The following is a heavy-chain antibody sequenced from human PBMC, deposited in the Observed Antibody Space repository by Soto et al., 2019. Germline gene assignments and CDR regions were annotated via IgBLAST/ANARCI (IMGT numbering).Heavy chain of an antibody. D-gene: IGHD2-21*02. CDR3: ARQRTSVVTQAYFDV. Sequence: SETLSLTCTVTGNSISRRIYYWGCIPHPPGKGLERIGSIYYSGITYNNPSLRSRVSMSIDTSKDQFSLKLKSVTAADTALYFCARQRTSVVTQAYFDVWGPGSLVTVSS. J-gene: IGHJ4*02. V-gene: IGHV4-39*01. CDR1: GNSISRRIYY. CDR2: IYYSGIT.